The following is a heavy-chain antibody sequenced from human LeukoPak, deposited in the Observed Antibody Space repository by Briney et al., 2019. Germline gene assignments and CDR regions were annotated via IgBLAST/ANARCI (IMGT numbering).Heavy chain of an antibody. CDR3: ARHIAVAGLDY. CDR1: GDSMSSRDYY. J-gene: IGHJ4*02. D-gene: IGHD6-19*01. CDR2: IYYSGST. V-gene: IGHV4-39*07. Sequence: PSETLSLTCVVSGDSMSSRDYYWSWIRQPPGKGLEWIGSIYYSGSTYYNPSLKSRVTISVDTSKNQFSLKLSSVTAADTAVYYCARHIAVAGLDYWGQGTLVTVSS.